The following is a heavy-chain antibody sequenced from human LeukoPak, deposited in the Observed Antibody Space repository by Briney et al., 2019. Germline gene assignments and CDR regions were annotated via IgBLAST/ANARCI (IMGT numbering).Heavy chain of an antibody. J-gene: IGHJ4*02. CDR3: ASKKRGYPGLPGIAVAGQPFDY. CDR1: GGSFSGYY. D-gene: IGHD6-19*01. Sequence: PSETLSLTCAVYGGSFSGYYWSWIRQPPGKGLEWIGEINHSGSTNYNPSLKSRVTISVDTSKNQFSLKLSSVTAADTAVYYCASKKRGYPGLPGIAVAGQPFDYWGQGTLVTVSS. V-gene: IGHV4-34*01. CDR2: INHSGST.